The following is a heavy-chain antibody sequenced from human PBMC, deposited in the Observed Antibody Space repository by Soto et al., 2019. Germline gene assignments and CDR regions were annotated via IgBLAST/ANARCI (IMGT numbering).Heavy chain of an antibody. D-gene: IGHD2-21*01. V-gene: IGHV1-46*01. J-gene: IGHJ5*02. CDR2: INPNGGST. Sequence: QVRLVQSGAEVKKPGASVKVSCKASGYIFTNYYIHWVRQAPGQGLEWMAIINPNGGSTNCAQEFQGRITLTRDTSTSTVYMDLSSLTSEDTAVYYCARGIYSGDQWGQGTLVTVSS. CDR1: GYIFTNYY. CDR3: ARGIYSGDQ.